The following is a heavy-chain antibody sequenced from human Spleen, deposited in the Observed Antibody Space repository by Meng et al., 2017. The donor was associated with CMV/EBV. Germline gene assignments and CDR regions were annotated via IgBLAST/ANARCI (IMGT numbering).Heavy chain of an antibody. V-gene: IGHV5-51*01. Sequence: GESLKISCKGSGYSFTNYWIAWVRQMPGKGLEWMGIMYPGDSDIRYNPSFQGQVTISADKSISTAYLQWSSLKASDTAMYYCARHGTENSGAWSSGPEYFQRWGQGTLVTVSS. CDR3: ARHGTENSGAWSSGPEYFQR. D-gene: IGHD6-19*01. CDR1: GYSFTNYW. J-gene: IGHJ1*01. CDR2: MYPGDSDI.